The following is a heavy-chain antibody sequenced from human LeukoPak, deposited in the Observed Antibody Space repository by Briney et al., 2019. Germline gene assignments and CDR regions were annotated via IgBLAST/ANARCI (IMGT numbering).Heavy chain of an antibody. CDR1: GASISSSNW. Sequence: SGTLSLTCAVSGASISSSNWWSWVRQPPGRGLEWIGEIYHSGGTNYTPSLKSRVTTSIDRSKNQFSLKLSSVTAADTAVYYCALIPRGIAVPGTALWGQGTLVTVSS. J-gene: IGHJ4*02. V-gene: IGHV4-4*02. CDR3: ALIPRGIAVPGTAL. D-gene: IGHD6-19*01. CDR2: IYHSGGT.